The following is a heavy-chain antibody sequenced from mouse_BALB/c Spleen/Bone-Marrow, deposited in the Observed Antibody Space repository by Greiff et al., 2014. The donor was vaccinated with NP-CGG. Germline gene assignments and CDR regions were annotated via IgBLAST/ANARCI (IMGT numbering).Heavy chain of an antibody. J-gene: IGHJ2*01. CDR3: AREVPRDYFDY. CDR2: ISSGGGST. V-gene: IGHV5-12-1*01. Sequence: EVQRVESGGGLVKPGGSLKLSCAASGFAFSSYDMSWVRQTPEERLEWVAYISSGGGSTYYPDTVKGRFTISRDNAKNTLYLQMSSLKSEDTAMYYCAREVPRDYFDYWGQGTTLTVSS. CDR1: GFAFSSYD. D-gene: IGHD2-14*01.